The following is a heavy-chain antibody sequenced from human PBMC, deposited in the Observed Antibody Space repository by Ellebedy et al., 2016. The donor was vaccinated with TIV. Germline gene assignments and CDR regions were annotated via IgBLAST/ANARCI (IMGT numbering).Heavy chain of an antibody. J-gene: IGHJ4*02. CDR2: IYSGGRT. V-gene: IGHV3-53*01. CDR3: AKGGGWLDFDY. Sequence: GESLKISXAASGFPVSNNYMTWVRQAPGKGLEWVSLIYSGGRTYYADSVKGRFTISRDNSKNTLYLQMNSLRAEDTAVYYCAKGGGWLDFDYWGQGTLVTVSS. D-gene: IGHD6-19*01. CDR1: GFPVSNNY.